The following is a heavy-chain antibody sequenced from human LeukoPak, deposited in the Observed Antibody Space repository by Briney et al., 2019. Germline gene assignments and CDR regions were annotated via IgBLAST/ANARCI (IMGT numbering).Heavy chain of an antibody. CDR3: ARSDASFDSSGYHRPFDF. CDR1: GGSISSNNYY. CDR2: IYDSGST. D-gene: IGHD3-22*01. V-gene: IGHV4-39*01. Sequence: SETLSLTCTVSGGSISSNNYYWGWIRRPPGRELEWIGSIYDSGSTKYNPSLKSRLTISVDTSKNQFSLKLNSVTAADTAVYYCARSDASFDSSGYHRPFDFWGQGTLVTVSS. J-gene: IGHJ4*02.